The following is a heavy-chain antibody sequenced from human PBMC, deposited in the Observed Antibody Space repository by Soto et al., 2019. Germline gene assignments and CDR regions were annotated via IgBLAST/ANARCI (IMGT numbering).Heavy chain of an antibody. CDR2: IKQDGSEK. Sequence: QLGGPLRLSCAASGFTYSSYWMSWVRQAPGKGLEWVANIKQDGSEKYYVDSVKGRFTISRDNAKNSLYLQMNSLRAEDTAVYYCARAKRSGLLYFDYWGQGTLVTVSS. D-gene: IGHD6-19*01. J-gene: IGHJ4*02. CDR1: GFTYSSYW. CDR3: ARAKRSGLLYFDY. V-gene: IGHV3-7*04.